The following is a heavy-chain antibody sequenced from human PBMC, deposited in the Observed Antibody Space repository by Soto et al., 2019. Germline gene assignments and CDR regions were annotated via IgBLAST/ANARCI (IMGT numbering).Heavy chain of an antibody. CDR1: GFTFSSYW. D-gene: IGHD3-22*01. CDR3: ASVMRYYDSSGYSDFDI. Sequence: GGSLILSCAASGFTFSSYWMHWVRQAPGKGLVWVSRINSDGSSTSYADSVKGRFTISRDNAKNTLYLQMNSLRAEDTAVYYCASVMRYYDSSGYSDFDIWGQETMVTVSS. CDR2: INSDGSST. V-gene: IGHV3-74*01. J-gene: IGHJ3*02.